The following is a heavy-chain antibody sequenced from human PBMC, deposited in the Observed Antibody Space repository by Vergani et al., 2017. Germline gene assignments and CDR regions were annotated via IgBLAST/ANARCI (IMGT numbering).Heavy chain of an antibody. CDR2: IFSSGNT. J-gene: IGHJ4*02. Sequence: QVQLQESGPGLVKPSQTLSLSCNVSGGSVRTSIGYYWTWIRQPAGKTLEWIGEIFSSGNTNYNPSFKNRVTMSVDTSKNQVYLNLNSVTAADTAVYYCARESRAEVGSGPDKWGQGALVTVSS. D-gene: IGHD6-13*01. CDR3: ARESRAEVGSGPDK. CDR1: GGSVRTSIGYY. V-gene: IGHV4-61*02.